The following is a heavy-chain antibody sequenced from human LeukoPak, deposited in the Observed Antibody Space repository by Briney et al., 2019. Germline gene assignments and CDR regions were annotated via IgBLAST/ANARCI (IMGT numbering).Heavy chain of an antibody. CDR1: GFTFDDYA. D-gene: IGHD3-10*01. CDR2: ISWNSGSI. CDR3: AKPHYYGSGSYYKGSGYYFDY. Sequence: GGSLRLSCAASGFTFDDYAMHWVRQAPGKGLEWVSGISWNSGSIGYADSVKGRFTISRDNAKNSLYLQMNSLRAEDTAVYYCAKPHYYGSGSYYKGSGYYFDYWGQGTLVTVSS. J-gene: IGHJ4*02. V-gene: IGHV3-9*01.